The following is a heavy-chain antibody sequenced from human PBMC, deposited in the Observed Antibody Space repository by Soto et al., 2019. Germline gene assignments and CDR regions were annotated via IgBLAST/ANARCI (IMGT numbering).Heavy chain of an antibody. J-gene: IGHJ4*02. CDR1: GGSISSYY. CDR3: ARRYRGILDY. V-gene: IGHV4-59*08. CDR2: IYYSGST. D-gene: IGHD2-15*01. Sequence: SETLSLTCTVSGGSISSYYWSWIRQPPGKGLEWIGYIYYSGSTNYNPSLKSRVTISVDTSKSQSSLKLSSVTAADTAVYYCARRYRGILDYWGQGTLVTVSS.